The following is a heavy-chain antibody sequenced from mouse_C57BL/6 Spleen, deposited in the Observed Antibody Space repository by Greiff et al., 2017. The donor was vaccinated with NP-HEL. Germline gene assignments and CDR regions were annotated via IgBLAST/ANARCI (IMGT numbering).Heavy chain of an antibody. D-gene: IGHD2-5*01. CDR2: ILPGSGST. J-gene: IGHJ4*01. V-gene: IGHV1-9*01. CDR1: GYTFTGYW. Sequence: QVQLQQSGAELMKPGASVKLSCKATGYTFTGYWIEWVKQRPGHGLEWIGEILPGSGSTNYNEKFKGKATFTADTSSNTAYMQLSSLTTEDSAIYYCARGGAYYSNVGYYAMDYWGQGTSVTVSS. CDR3: ARGGAYYSNVGYYAMDY.